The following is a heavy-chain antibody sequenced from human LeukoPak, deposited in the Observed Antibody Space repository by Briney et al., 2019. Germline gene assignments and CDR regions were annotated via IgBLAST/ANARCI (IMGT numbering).Heavy chain of an antibody. CDR1: GFTFCSYG. Sequence: HPVGSLRLSCAASGFTFCSYGMRCVREAPGKGLGWVAFIRYDGSNTYYADSVKGRFTISRDNFKNTLYLQMNSLRAEDTAVYYCAKNSIQLWYKSHIDYWGQGTLVTVSS. V-gene: IGHV3-30*02. D-gene: IGHD5-18*01. CDR3: AKNSIQLWYKSHIDY. J-gene: IGHJ4*02. CDR2: IRYDGSNT.